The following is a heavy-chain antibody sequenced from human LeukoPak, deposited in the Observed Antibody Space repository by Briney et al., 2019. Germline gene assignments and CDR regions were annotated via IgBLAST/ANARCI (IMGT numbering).Heavy chain of an antibody. CDR2: IYYSGST. Sequence: SETLSLTCTVSGGSISSSSYYWGWIRQPPGKGLEWIGSIYYSGSTYYNPSLKGRVTISVDTSKNQFSLRLSSVTAAETAVYSCARRRKTPPYNNNEYYFDYWGQGTLVTVSS. CDR3: ARRRKTPPYNNNEYYFDY. CDR1: GGSISSSSYY. V-gene: IGHV4-39*01. D-gene: IGHD5-24*01. J-gene: IGHJ4*02.